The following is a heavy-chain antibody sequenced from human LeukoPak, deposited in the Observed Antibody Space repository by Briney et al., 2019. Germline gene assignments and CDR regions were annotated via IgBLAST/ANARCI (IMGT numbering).Heavy chain of an antibody. J-gene: IGHJ4*02. CDR3: AKAQEDYVWGSYRYDFDY. D-gene: IGHD3-16*02. CDR1: GFSFSSYS. V-gene: IGHV3-48*01. CDR2: IDSSSSTI. Sequence: GGSLRLSCAASGFSFSSYSMNRVRQAPGKGLQWVSYIDSSSSTIYYADSVKGRFTISRDNARNSLYLQMNSLRAEDTAVYYCAKAQEDYVWGSYRYDFDYWGQGTLVTVSS.